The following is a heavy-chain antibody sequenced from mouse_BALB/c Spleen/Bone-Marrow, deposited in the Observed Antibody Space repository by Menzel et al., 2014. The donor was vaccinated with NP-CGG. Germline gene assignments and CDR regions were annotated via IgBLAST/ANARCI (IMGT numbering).Heavy chain of an antibody. CDR2: IHPGNSDT. V-gene: IGHV1-5*01. D-gene: IGHD3-1*01. J-gene: IGHJ2*01. CDR1: GYTFSNYW. CDR3: TTLARNNFDY. Sequence: VQLQQPGTVLARPGAAVKMSCKASGYTFSNYWMHSIKQRPGQGLEWIGTIHPGNSDTTYNQKFKGKAKLTAVTSTSTAYMELSSLTNEDSAVYYCTTLARNNFDYWGQGTTLTVSS.